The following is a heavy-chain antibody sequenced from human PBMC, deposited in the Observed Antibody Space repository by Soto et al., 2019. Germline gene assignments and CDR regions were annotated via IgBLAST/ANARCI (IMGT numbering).Heavy chain of an antibody. D-gene: IGHD5-12*01. CDR2: ISGSGGST. J-gene: IGHJ4*02. CDR3: AATAGRYDAVGY. Sequence: EVQLLESGGGLVQPGGSLRLSCAASGFTFSSYAMSWVRQAPGKGLEWVSAISGSGGSTYYADSVKGRFTISRDNSKNTLYLLMNSLRAEDTAVYYCAATAGRYDAVGYWGQGTLVTVSS. CDR1: GFTFSSYA. V-gene: IGHV3-23*01.